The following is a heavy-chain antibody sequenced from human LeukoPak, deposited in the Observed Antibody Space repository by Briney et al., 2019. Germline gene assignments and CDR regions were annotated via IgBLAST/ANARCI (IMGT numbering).Heavy chain of an antibody. CDR1: GFTFSSYA. J-gene: IGHJ4*02. CDR2: ISYDGSNK. V-gene: IGHV3-30-3*01. D-gene: IGHD3-22*01. CDR3: ASVGYYDSSGYSNYTFDY. Sequence: GGSLRLSCAASGFTFSSYAMHWVRQAPGKGLEWVAVISYDGSNKYYADSVKGRFTISRDNSKNTLYLQMNSLRAEDTAVYYCASVGYYDSSGYSNYTFDYWGQGTLATVSS.